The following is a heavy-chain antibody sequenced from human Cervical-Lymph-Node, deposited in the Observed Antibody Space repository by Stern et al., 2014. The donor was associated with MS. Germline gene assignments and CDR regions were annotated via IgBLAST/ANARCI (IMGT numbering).Heavy chain of an antibody. J-gene: IGHJ4*02. CDR1: GFNFRNAW. CDR2: IRDKTDGGAT. Sequence: EVQLVESGGGLVNPGGSLRVSCAASGFNFRNAWMSWVRQAPGKGLEWVGRIRDKTDGGATDYAAPVKGRFTISRDDSKNTLSLQMNNLKIEDTAVYYCFTTSFPKWGQGTTVTVSS. V-gene: IGHV3-15*01. CDR3: FTTSFPK. D-gene: IGHD2/OR15-2a*01.